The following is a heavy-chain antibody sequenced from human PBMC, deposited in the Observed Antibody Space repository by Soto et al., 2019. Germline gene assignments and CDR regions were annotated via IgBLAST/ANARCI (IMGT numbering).Heavy chain of an antibody. J-gene: IGHJ5*02. Sequence: QIQLVQSGAEVKKPGSSVKVSCKASGGTFSSYTISWVRQAPGQGLEWMGRIIPILGIANYAQKFQGRVTITADKSTSTAYMELSSLRSEDTAVYYCARDSDNWYEGWFDPWGQGTLVTVSS. CDR1: GGTFSSYT. D-gene: IGHD1-1*01. CDR3: ARDSDNWYEGWFDP. CDR2: IIPILGIA. V-gene: IGHV1-69*08.